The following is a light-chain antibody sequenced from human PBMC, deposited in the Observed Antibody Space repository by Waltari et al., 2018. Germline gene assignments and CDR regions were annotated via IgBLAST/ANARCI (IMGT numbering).Light chain of an antibody. Sequence: DIQMTQSPSSLSASIGDRVTITCRASHNIRNYLNWYQQRPGKVPELLIYAASSLQIGVSSRFSGSGSGTDFTLTISSLQPEDFATYDCQQSYTTPYTFGQGTRLDVK. CDR1: HNIRNY. J-gene: IGKJ2*01. CDR2: AAS. CDR3: QQSYTTPYT. V-gene: IGKV1-39*01.